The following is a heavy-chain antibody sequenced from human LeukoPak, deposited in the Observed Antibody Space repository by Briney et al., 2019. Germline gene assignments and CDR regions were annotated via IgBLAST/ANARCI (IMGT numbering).Heavy chain of an antibody. CDR1: GFTFSSYS. CDR2: ISSSSSYI. V-gene: IGHV3-21*01. CDR3: ARDTPLLGYCSGGSCLLPYYYYMDV. Sequence: GGSLRLSCAASGFTFSSYSMNWVRQAPGKGLEWVSSISSSSSYIYYADPVKGRFTISRDNAKNSLYLQMNSLRAEDTAVYYCARDTPLLGYCSGGSCLLPYYYYMDVWGKGTTVTVSS. D-gene: IGHD2-15*01. J-gene: IGHJ6*03.